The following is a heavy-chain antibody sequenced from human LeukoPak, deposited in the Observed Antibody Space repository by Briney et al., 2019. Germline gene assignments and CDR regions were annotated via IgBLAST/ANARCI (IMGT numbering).Heavy chain of an antibody. V-gene: IGHV4-4*02. Sequence: SGTLSLTCTVSDGSISSSKWWGWVRQPPGKGLEWIGEISHSGSTNYNPSLNIRVTISVDKSKKQFSLNLSSVTAADTAVYYCARGAGGGGSSDWFDPWGQGTLVTVSP. J-gene: IGHJ5*02. CDR2: ISHSGST. CDR1: DGSISSSKW. CDR3: ARGAGGGGSSDWFDP. D-gene: IGHD6-6*01.